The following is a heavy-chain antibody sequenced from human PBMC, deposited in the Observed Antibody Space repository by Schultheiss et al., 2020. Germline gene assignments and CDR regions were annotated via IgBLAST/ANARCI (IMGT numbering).Heavy chain of an antibody. D-gene: IGHD5-18*01. J-gene: IGHJ5*02. Sequence: GGSLRLSCAASGFTFDDYAMHWVRQAPGKVLEWVANIKQDGSEKYYVDSVKGRFTISRDNAKNTLYLQMNSLRAEDTAVYYCARAYDPGYSYGLAWFDPWGQGTLVTVSS. V-gene: IGHV3-7*03. CDR1: GFTFDDYA. CDR3: ARAYDPGYSYGLAWFDP. CDR2: IKQDGSEK.